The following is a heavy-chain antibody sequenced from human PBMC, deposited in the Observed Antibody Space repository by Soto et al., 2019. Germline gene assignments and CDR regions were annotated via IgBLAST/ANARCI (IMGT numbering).Heavy chain of an antibody. Sequence: QVQLVQSGAEVKKPGSSVKVSCKASGGTFSSYAISWVRQAPGQGLEWMGGIIPIFGTANYAQKFQGRVTITADESTSTAYMELSSLRSEDTAVYYCARRGYSYGYDYYYYGMDVWGQGTTVTVSS. CDR2: IIPIFGTA. CDR1: GGTFSSYA. J-gene: IGHJ6*02. D-gene: IGHD5-18*01. V-gene: IGHV1-69*12. CDR3: ARRGYSYGYDYYYYGMDV.